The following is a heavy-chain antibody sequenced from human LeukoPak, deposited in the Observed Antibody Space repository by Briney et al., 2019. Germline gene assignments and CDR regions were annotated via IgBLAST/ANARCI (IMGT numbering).Heavy chain of an antibody. V-gene: IGHV4-59*01. CDR2: IYYSGSA. D-gene: IGHD1-1*01. CDR1: GGSISSYY. Sequence: SETLSLTCTVSGGSISSYYWSWIRQTPGKGLEWIGYIYYSGSANYNPSLKSRVTISVDTSKNQFSLKLSSVTAADTAVYYCAREVRTGTTVGDNWFDPWGQGTLVTVSS. J-gene: IGHJ5*02. CDR3: AREVRTGTTVGDNWFDP.